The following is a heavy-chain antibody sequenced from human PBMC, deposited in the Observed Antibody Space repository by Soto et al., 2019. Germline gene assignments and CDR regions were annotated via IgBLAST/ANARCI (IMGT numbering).Heavy chain of an antibody. Sequence: GGSLRLSCAASGFTFSSYAMHWVRQAPGKGLEWVSVISYDGSTKYYDYSSNGRFTISRDKSKNTMYLQMNSLSAEDTAVYYWARRGYIHLTVAEFDYWGQGTLVTVSS. CDR3: ARRGYIHLTVAEFDY. D-gene: IGHD6-13*01. J-gene: IGHJ4*02. CDR1: GFTFSSYA. V-gene: IGHV3-30-3*01. CDR2: ISYDGSTK.